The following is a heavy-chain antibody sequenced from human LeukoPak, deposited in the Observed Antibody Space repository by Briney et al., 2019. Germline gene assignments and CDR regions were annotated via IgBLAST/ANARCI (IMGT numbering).Heavy chain of an antibody. J-gene: IGHJ4*02. V-gene: IGHV3-23*01. CDR1: RFTSTAHA. CDR2: ISGSGGNT. Sequence: GGSLRLSCAASRFTSTAHAMTWVRQAPGKGLEWVSAISGSGGNTYYANSVKGRFTISRDNSVNTLYLQMNSLRAEDTATYYCAKDSWSTGVCRGYLDYWGQGTLVTVSS. CDR3: AKDSWSTGVCRGYLDY. D-gene: IGHD3-22*01.